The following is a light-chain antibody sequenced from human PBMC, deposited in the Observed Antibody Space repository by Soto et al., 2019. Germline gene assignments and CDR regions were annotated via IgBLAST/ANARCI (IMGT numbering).Light chain of an antibody. Sequence: QSALTQPRSVSGSPGQSVTVSCTGTRSDVGGYDYVAWYQQHPGKAPKLMISDVNKRPSGVPDRFSGSKSGNTASLTISGLQAGDEADYYCCSFAGRTFVFGRGTKVTVL. CDR1: RSDVGGYDY. CDR2: DVN. CDR3: CSFAGRTFV. V-gene: IGLV2-11*01. J-gene: IGLJ1*01.